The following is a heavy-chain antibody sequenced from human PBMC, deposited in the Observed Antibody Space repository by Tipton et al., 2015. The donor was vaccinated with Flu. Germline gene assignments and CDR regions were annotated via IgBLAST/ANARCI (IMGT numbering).Heavy chain of an antibody. J-gene: IGHJ3*02. D-gene: IGHD3-22*01. CDR1: GYTFTSYG. CDR3: ARDRITMIVVVEDAFDI. V-gene: IGHV1-18*01. CDR2: ISAYNGNT. Sequence: QLVQSGAEVKKPGASVTVSCKASGYTFTSYGISWVRQAPGQGLEWMGWISAYNGNTNYAQKLQGRVTMTTDTSTSTAYMGLRSLRSDDTAVDYCARDRITMIVVVEDAFDIWGQGTMVTVSS.